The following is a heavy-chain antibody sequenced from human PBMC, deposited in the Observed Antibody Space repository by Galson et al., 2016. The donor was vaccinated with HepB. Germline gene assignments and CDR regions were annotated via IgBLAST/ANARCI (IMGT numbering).Heavy chain of an antibody. CDR1: GFIYNNFG. CDR3: ARWSRMGSGTYSPYFFAMDV. CDR2: IWFDGSKG. V-gene: IGHV3-33*01. J-gene: IGHJ6*02. Sequence: SLRLSCAASGFIYNNFGMHWVRQAPGKGLEWVAVIWFDGSKGYYADSVKGRFTISRDNSKNTLYLQMNWLRVDDTAAYYCARWSRMGSGTYSPYFFAMDVWGQGTTVTV. D-gene: IGHD3-10*01.